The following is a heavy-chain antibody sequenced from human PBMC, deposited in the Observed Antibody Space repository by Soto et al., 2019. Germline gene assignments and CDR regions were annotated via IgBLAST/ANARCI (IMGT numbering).Heavy chain of an antibody. V-gene: IGHV3-30*04. CDR2: ISSDAGAK. J-gene: IGHJ4*02. Sequence: QVQLVEAGGGVIQPGRSLSLSCAASGFTFNSYALHWVRRAPGKGLEWVAGISSDAGAKNYASSVQGRFTISRDDSWRTLYLQMYSLIDEYTAVYYCAKESGPRREFDYWGQGTLVTVSS. CDR3: AKESGPRREFDY. CDR1: GFTFNSYA. D-gene: IGHD3-10*01.